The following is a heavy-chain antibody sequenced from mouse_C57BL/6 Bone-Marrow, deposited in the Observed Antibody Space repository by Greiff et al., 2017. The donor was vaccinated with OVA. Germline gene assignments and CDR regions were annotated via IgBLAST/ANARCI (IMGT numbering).Heavy chain of an antibody. CDR1: GYTFTSYW. Sequence: QVQLQQPGAELVKPGASVKLSCKASGYTFTSYWMHWVKQRPGQGLEWIGMIHPNSGSTNYNEKFKSKATLTVDKSSSPAYMQLSSLTSEDAAVYYCARELAYWGQGTLVTVSA. J-gene: IGHJ3*01. V-gene: IGHV1-64*01. CDR3: ARELAY. CDR2: IHPNSGST.